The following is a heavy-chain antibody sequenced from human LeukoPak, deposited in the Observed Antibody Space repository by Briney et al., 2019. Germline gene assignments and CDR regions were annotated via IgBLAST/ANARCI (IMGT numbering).Heavy chain of an antibody. CDR2: ISYSGSS. Sequence: SETLSLTCTVSGGSVTSHYWSWIRQPPGEGLEWIGYISYSGSSSYNPSLRSRVTMSLDTSKNQFSLELSSVTAADTAVYYCVRHSLRLTDSNFDYWGPGELVTVSS. CDR1: GGSVTSHY. J-gene: IGHJ4*02. CDR3: VRHSLRLTDSNFDY. D-gene: IGHD5-12*01. V-gene: IGHV4-59*08.